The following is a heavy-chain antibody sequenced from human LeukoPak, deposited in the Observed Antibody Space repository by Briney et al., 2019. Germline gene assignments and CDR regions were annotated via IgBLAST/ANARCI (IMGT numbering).Heavy chain of an antibody. CDR1: GFTFSSYA. CDR3: TRLLPSSNHYFES. V-gene: IGHV3-23*03. CDR2: IYGAGAT. J-gene: IGHJ4*02. Sequence: GGSLRLSCAASGFTFSSYAMSWVRQAPGKGLEWVSVIYGAGATYYAASVRGRFTISRDNSENTLFLQMSSLRAEDTAVYYCTRLLPSSNHYFESWGQGTLVSVSS. D-gene: IGHD1-14*01.